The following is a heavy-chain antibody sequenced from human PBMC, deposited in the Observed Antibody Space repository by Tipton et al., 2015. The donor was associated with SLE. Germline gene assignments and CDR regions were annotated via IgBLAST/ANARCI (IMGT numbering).Heavy chain of an antibody. CDR1: GFTFSSYA. CDR2: ISYDGSNK. Sequence: SLRLSCAASGFTFSSYAMHWVRQAPGKGLEWVAVISYDGSNKYYADSVKGRSTISRDNSKNTLYLQMNSLRAEDTAVYYCARVIVPYYYGMDVWGQGTTVTVSS. V-gene: IGHV3-30*04. CDR3: ARVIVPYYYGMDV. J-gene: IGHJ6*02. D-gene: IGHD2-21*01.